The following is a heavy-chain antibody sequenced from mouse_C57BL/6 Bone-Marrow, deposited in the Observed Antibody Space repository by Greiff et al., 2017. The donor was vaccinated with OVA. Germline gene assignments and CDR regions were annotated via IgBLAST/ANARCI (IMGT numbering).Heavy chain of an antibody. CDR1: GFTFSSYA. J-gene: IGHJ2*01. CDR2: ISDGGSYT. V-gene: IGHV5-4*03. Sequence: EVMLVESGGGLVKPGGSLKLSCAASGFTFSSYAMSWVRQTPEKRLEWVATISDGGSYTYYPDNVKGRFTISRDNAKNNLYLQMSHLKSEDTAMYYCARGGYDGVDYWGQGTTLTVSS. D-gene: IGHD2-2*01. CDR3: ARGGYDGVDY.